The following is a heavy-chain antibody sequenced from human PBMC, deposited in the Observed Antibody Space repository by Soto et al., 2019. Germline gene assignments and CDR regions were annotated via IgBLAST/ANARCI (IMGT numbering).Heavy chain of an antibody. Sequence: GGSLRLSCAASGFTFSSYWMNWVRQAPGKGLEWVSSISSSSSYIYYADSVKGRFTISRDNAKNSLYLQMNSLRAEDTAVYYCARVYCSGGSCSGDYWGQGTLVTVSS. D-gene: IGHD2-15*01. J-gene: IGHJ4*02. CDR2: ISSSSSYI. CDR3: ARVYCSGGSCSGDY. CDR1: GFTFSSYW. V-gene: IGHV3-21*01.